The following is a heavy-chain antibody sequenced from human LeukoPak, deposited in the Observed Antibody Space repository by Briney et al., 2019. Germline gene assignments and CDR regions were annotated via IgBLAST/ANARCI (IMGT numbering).Heavy chain of an antibody. D-gene: IGHD3-22*01. J-gene: IGHJ3*02. V-gene: IGHV3-15*01. CDR1: GFTFSTYA. CDR2: IRSKSDGGTT. Sequence: GGSLRLSCAASGFTFSTYAMNWVRQAPGKGLEWVGRIRSKSDGGTTDYTAPVKGRFTISRDDSKNTLYLQMNNLKAEDTAVYYCATVKGDSDIFDMWGQGTMVTVSS. CDR3: ATVKGDSDIFDM.